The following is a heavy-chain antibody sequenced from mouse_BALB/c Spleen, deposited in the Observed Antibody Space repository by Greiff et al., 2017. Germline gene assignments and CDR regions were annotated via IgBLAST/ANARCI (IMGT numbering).Heavy chain of an antibody. D-gene: IGHD2-14*01. V-gene: IGHV1-80*01. CDR2: IYPGDGDT. CDR1: GYAFSSYW. CDR3: ARGNYRYDRDYAMDY. J-gene: IGHJ4*01. Sequence: QVQLKESGAELVRPGSSVKISCKASGYAFSSYWMNWVKQRPGQGLEWIGQIYPGDGDTNYNGKFKGKATLTADKSSSTAYMQLSSLTSEDSAVYFCARGNYRYDRDYAMDYWGQGTSVTVSS.